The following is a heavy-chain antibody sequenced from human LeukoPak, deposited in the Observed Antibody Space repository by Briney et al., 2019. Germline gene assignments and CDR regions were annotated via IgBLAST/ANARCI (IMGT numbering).Heavy chain of an antibody. CDR3: GRDSFSKTWNEYFQH. Sequence: GGSLRLPCAASGFNLSSHAMSWVRQAPGEGLEGGSAISGSGGSTYYADSVKGRFTISRDNSKNTLYLQMNSLRADDTAVYYCGRDSFSKTWNEYFQHWGQGTLVTVSS. D-gene: IGHD1-1*01. J-gene: IGHJ1*01. CDR1: GFNLSSHA. V-gene: IGHV3-23*01. CDR2: ISGSGGST.